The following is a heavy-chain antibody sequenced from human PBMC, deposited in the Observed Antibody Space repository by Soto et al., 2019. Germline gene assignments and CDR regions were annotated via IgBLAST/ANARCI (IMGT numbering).Heavy chain of an antibody. Sequence: QVRLQESGPELVKPSETLSLTCTVSTDSFNDYYWSWIRQPPGKGLEWIGSIYHTGNTNYNPSLESRVSISVHTSKIQFSLSLSSVTAADTAVYYCARDVGIHDAFDIWGQGTLVTVSS. V-gene: IGHV4-59*13. CDR1: TDSFNDYY. D-gene: IGHD5-18*01. J-gene: IGHJ3*02. CDR3: ARDVGIHDAFDI. CDR2: IYHTGNT.